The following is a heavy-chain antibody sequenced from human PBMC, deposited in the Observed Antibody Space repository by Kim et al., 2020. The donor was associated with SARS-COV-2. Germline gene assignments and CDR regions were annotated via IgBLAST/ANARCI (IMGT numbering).Heavy chain of an antibody. J-gene: IGHJ4*02. CDR1: GYTFSNYG. V-gene: IGHV3-30*03. D-gene: IGHD1-7*01. Sequence: GGSLRLSCAASGYTFSNYGMHWVRQAPGKGLEWVAVISFDGGNRYYSDAVKGRFSISRDNAKNSLYLQMNSLRDEDTAVYYCARSELSEGDYWGQGTLVTVSS. CDR3: ARSELSEGDY. CDR2: ISFDGGNR.